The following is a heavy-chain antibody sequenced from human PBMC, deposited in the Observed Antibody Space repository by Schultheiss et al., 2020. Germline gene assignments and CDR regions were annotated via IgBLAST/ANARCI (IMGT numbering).Heavy chain of an antibody. J-gene: IGHJ4*02. CDR1: GFTFSSYA. CDR3: ARTTYYDFWSGYYSPEGAFDY. Sequence: GGSLRLSCAASGFTFSSYAMHWVRQAPGKGLEWVSSISSSSSYIYYADSVKGRFTISRDNAKNSLYLQMNSLRAEDTAVYYCARTTYYDFWSGYYSPEGAFDYWGQGTLVTVSS. D-gene: IGHD3-3*01. V-gene: IGHV3-21*01. CDR2: ISSSSSYI.